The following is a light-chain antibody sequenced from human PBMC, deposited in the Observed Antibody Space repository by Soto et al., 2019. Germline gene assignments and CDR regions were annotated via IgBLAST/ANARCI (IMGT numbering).Light chain of an antibody. V-gene: IGKV1-5*03. J-gene: IGKJ2*01. CDR3: QQYSRYPYT. CDR2: GAS. Sequence: DVQMTQSPSTLSASVGDTVTITCRTSQSVNSWVAWYQQKPGKAPSLFIYGASNLERGAPSRFSGSGFGTEYTLTISSLQPEDFATYYCQQYSRYPYTFGQGTKVDVK. CDR1: QSVNSW.